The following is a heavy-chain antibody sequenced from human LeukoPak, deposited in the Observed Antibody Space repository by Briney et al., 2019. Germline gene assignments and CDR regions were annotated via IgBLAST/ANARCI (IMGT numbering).Heavy chain of an antibody. Sequence: PGGSLRLSCAASGFTFSTYWMHWVPHAPRKGLVWVSRIKSDGSTNYADSVKGRFTISRDNANNTLSLQMNSLRPEDTGVYYCARAPSEIGGYYPEYFRHWGQGTLVTVSS. CDR2: IKSDGST. CDR3: ARAPSEIGGYYPEYFRH. D-gene: IGHD3-22*01. CDR1: GFTFSTYW. J-gene: IGHJ1*01. V-gene: IGHV3-74*01.